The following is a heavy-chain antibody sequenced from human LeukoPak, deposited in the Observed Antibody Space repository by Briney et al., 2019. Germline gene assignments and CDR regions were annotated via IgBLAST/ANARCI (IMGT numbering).Heavy chain of an antibody. Sequence: SETLSLTCTVSGGSISSYYWSWIRQPPGRGLEWIGYIYYPGSTNYNPSLKSRVTISVDTSKNQFSLKLSSVTAAGPAVYCWARGYSSSWYQGGPFQHWGQGTLVTVSS. V-gene: IGHV4-59*01. CDR3: ARGYSSSWYQGGPFQH. D-gene: IGHD6-13*01. J-gene: IGHJ1*01. CDR1: GGSISSYY. CDR2: IYYPGST.